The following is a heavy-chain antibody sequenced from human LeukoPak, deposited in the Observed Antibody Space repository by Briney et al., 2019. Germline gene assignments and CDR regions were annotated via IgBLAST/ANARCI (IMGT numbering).Heavy chain of an antibody. CDR2: IIPILGIA. J-gene: IGHJ6*02. CDR1: GGTFSSYT. Sequence: GASVRVSCKASGGTFSSYTISWVRQAPGQGLEWMGRIIPILGIANYAQKFQGRVTITADKSTSTAYMELSSLRSEDTAVYYCARLAEYYGMDVWGQGTTVTVSS. CDR3: ARLAEYYGMDV. D-gene: IGHD3-3*02. V-gene: IGHV1-69*02.